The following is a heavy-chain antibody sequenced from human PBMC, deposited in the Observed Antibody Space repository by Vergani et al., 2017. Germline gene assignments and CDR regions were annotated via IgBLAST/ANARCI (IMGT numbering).Heavy chain of an antibody. D-gene: IGHD3-10*01. CDR3: ARGEWFGELYSYYYYYGMDV. V-gene: IGHV3-30*03. CDR2: ISYDGSNK. Sequence: QVQLVESGGGVVQPGRSLRLSCAASGFTFSSYGMHWVRQAPGKGLEWVAVISYDGSNKYYADSVKGRFTISRDNSKNTLYLQMNSLRAEDTAVYYCARGEWFGELYSYYYYYGMDVWGQGTTVTVSS. J-gene: IGHJ6*02. CDR1: GFTFSSYG.